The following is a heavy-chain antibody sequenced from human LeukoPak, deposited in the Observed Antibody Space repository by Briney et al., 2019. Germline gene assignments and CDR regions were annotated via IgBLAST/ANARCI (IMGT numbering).Heavy chain of an antibody. CDR1: GFTFSSYW. D-gene: IGHD2-2*01. J-gene: IGHJ4*02. Sequence: PGGSLRLSCAASGFTFSSYWMSWVRQAPGKGLEWVANIKQDGSEKYYVDSVKGRFTISRDNAKNSLYLQMNSLRAEDTAVYYCARPPLGYCSSTSCFGLDYWGQGTLVTVSS. CDR2: IKQDGSEK. CDR3: ARPPLGYCSSTSCFGLDY. V-gene: IGHV3-7*01.